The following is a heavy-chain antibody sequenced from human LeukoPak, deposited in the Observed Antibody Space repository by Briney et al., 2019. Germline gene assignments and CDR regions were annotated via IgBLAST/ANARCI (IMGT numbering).Heavy chain of an antibody. CDR3: VRDWGLDV. J-gene: IGHJ6*02. CDR1: GFTFRYYA. CDR2: ILEDGSTG. Sequence: GGSLRLSCAVSGFTFRYYAMQWVRQALGKVPECVAVILEDGSTGYYIDSVKGRFTISRDNSKNTLHLQMKNLGVEDTAVYYCVRDWGLDVWGQGTTVSVSS. V-gene: IGHV3-30*04.